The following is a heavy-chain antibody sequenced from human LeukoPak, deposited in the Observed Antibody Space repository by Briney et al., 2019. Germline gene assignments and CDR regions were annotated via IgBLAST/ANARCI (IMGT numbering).Heavy chain of an antibody. Sequence: VSVTVSCKVSGYTFTSYYMHWVRQAPGQGLEWMGIINPSGGSTSYAQKFQGRVTMTRDTSTSTVYMELSSLRSEDTAVYYCARDDVTIFGVVIIREYGMDVWGQGTTVTVSS. CDR1: GYTFTSYY. V-gene: IGHV1-46*01. J-gene: IGHJ6*02. CDR2: INPSGGST. D-gene: IGHD3-3*01. CDR3: ARDDVTIFGVVIIREYGMDV.